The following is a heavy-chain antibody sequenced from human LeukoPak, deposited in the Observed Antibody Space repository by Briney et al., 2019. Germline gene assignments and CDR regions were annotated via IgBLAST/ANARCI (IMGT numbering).Heavy chain of an antibody. CDR3: ARVGYDAFDI. J-gene: IGHJ3*02. CDR1: GGSISSYY. Sequence: SETLSLTCTVSGGSISSYYWSWIRQPPGKGLEWIGYIYYSGSTNYNPSLKSRVTISVDTSKNQFSLELSSVTAADTAVYYCARVGYDAFDIWGQGTMVTVSS. V-gene: IGHV4-59*01. D-gene: IGHD5-12*01. CDR2: IYYSGST.